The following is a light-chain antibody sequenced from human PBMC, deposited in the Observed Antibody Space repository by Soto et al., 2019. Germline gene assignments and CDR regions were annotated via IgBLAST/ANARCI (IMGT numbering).Light chain of an antibody. Sequence: DIKMTQSPSSLSASVGDRVTITGRASQSISSYLNWYQQKPGKAPKLLIYAASTLQSGVTSRFSGSGSGTDFTLTISSLQPEDVATYYCQTYNSAPPTVGPGTRLEIK. CDR3: QTYNSAPPT. CDR1: QSISSY. CDR2: AAS. J-gene: IGKJ5*01. V-gene: IGKV1-27*01.